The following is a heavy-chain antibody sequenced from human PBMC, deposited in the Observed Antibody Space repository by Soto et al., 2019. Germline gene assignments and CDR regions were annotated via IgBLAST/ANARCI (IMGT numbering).Heavy chain of an antibody. D-gene: IGHD3-22*01. CDR1: GGSISSYY. J-gene: IGHJ4*02. Sequence: TSETLSLTCTVSGGSISSYYWSWIRQPPGKGLEWIGYIYYSGSTNYNPSLKSRVTISVDTSKNQFSLKLSSVTAADTAVYYCAREGYYDSSGEFDYWGQGTLVTVSS. CDR3: AREGYYDSSGEFDY. CDR2: IYYSGST. V-gene: IGHV4-59*01.